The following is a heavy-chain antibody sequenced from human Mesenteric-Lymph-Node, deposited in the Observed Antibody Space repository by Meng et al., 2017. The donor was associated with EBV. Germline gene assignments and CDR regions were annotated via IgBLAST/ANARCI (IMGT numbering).Heavy chain of an antibody. CDR1: GFSLSTYAVG. Sequence: QITLTESGPTLVKPXXXXTXTXTFSGFSLSTYAVGVGWIRQPPGKALEWLALIYWDDDERYSPSLKSRLTITKDTSINQVVLTMTNMDPVDTATYYCVHGRGGGNSAIFDYWGQGTLVTVSS. CDR3: VHGRGGGNSAIFDY. V-gene: IGHV2-5*02. D-gene: IGHD4-23*01. CDR2: IYWDDDE. J-gene: IGHJ4*02.